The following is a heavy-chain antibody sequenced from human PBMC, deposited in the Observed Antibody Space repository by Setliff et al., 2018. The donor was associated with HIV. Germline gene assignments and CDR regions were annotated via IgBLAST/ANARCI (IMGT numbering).Heavy chain of an antibody. CDR1: GFTFSSYE. Sequence: SGGSLRLSCAASGFTFSSYEMNWVRQAPGKGLEWVSYISSSGSTIYYADSVKGRFTISRDNAKNSLYLQMNSLRAEDTAVYFCASTGLLLPRFGASYYYYGMDVWGQGTTVTVSS. D-gene: IGHD3-10*01. CDR3: ASTGLLLPRFGASYYYYGMDV. V-gene: IGHV3-48*03. J-gene: IGHJ6*02. CDR2: ISSSGSTI.